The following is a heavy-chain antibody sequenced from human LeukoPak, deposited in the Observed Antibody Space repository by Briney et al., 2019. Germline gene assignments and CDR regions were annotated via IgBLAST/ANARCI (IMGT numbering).Heavy chain of an antibody. J-gene: IGHJ4*02. Sequence: GGSLRLSCAASGFTFSTYWMSWVRQAPGKGLEWVANIKEDGSEKYYGDSVKGRFTISRDNAKNSLYLEMNSLRVEDTAVYYCARDSSGYQWGQGTLVTVS. CDR1: GFTFSTYW. CDR2: IKEDGSEK. CDR3: ARDSSGYQ. V-gene: IGHV3-7*01. D-gene: IGHD3-22*01.